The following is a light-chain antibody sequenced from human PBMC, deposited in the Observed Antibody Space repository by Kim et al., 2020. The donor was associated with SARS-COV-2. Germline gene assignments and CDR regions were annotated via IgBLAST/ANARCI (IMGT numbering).Light chain of an antibody. J-gene: IGKJ3*01. CDR1: QGISKY. Sequence: ASVGDRVTISCLASQGISKYLAWYLQRPGKVPKLLIYAASSLQSVVPSRFSGSASGTDFTLTISSLQPEDVATYYCQKYNSAPFTFGPGTKVDIK. CDR2: AAS. V-gene: IGKV1-27*01. CDR3: QKYNSAPFT.